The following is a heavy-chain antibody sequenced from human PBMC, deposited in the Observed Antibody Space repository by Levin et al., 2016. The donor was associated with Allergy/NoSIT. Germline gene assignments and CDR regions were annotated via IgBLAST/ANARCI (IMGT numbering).Heavy chain of an antibody. D-gene: IGHD3-3*01. CDR3: ARSTRFLEWLFHD. CDR2: IIPIFGTA. Sequence: WVRQAPGQGLEWMGGIIPIFGTANYAQKFQGRVTITADKSTSTAYMELSSLRSEDTAVYYCARSTRFLEWLFHDWGQGTLVTVSS. V-gene: IGHV1-69*06. J-gene: IGHJ4*02.